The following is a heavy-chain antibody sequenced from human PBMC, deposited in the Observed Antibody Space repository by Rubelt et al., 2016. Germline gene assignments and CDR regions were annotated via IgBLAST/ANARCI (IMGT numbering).Heavy chain of an antibody. Sequence: EVQLVESGGGLVQPGGSLRLSCAASGFTFGNHWMSWIRQAPGKGLEWVANIKQDGSEKYYVDSVKGRFTISRDNAKNLLYLKRKIMTAEDTAVDYCARDSAGVGFDYWGQGTLVSVSS. CDR2: IKQDGSEK. J-gene: IGHJ4*02. D-gene: IGHD3-3*01. CDR3: ARDSAGVGFDY. V-gene: IGHV3-7*03. CDR1: GFTFGNHW.